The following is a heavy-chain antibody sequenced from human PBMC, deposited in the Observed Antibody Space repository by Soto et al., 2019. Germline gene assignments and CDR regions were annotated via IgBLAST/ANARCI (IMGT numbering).Heavy chain of an antibody. CDR2: IWYDGSNK. Sequence: GGSLRLSCAASGFTFSSYGMHWVRQAPGKGLEWVAVIWYDGSNKYYADSVKGRFTMSRDNSKNTLYLQMNSLRAEDTAVYYCARDLRIMITFGGVIALAYWGQGTMVTVSS. CDR3: ARDLRIMITFGGVIALAY. CDR1: GFTFSSYG. J-gene: IGHJ4*02. V-gene: IGHV3-33*01. D-gene: IGHD3-16*02.